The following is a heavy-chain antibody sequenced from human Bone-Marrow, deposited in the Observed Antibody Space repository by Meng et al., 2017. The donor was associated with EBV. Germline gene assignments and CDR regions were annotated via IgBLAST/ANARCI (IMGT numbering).Heavy chain of an antibody. D-gene: IGHD2-15*01. J-gene: IGHJ4*02. CDR3: ARGSSFCSGGSCFEN. V-gene: IGHV4-30-4*01. CDR1: GGSISTGYYY. CDR2: MYDNGIT. Sequence: QVQLQELGYGLVKPSRTLALTCCGSGGSISTGYYYWTWIRQPPGKGLEWIGYMYDNGITYYNPSLKSRVTISGDSSKNQFSLKLTSVTAADTAVYFCARGSSFCSGGSCFENWGQGTLVTVSS.